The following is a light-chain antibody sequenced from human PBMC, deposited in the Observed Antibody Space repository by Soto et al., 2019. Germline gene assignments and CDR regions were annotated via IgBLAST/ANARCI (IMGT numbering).Light chain of an antibody. CDR3: FSYAGTSALV. CDR2: EVS. Sequence: QSALTQPASVSGSPGQSITISCTGTNSDIGSYDLVSWYQQHPGKAPKLMIYEVSKRPSGLSNRFSGSKSGNTVSLTISGLQAEDGADYYCFSYAGTSALVFGGGTKVTV. J-gene: IGLJ2*01. CDR1: NSDIGSYDL. V-gene: IGLV2-23*02.